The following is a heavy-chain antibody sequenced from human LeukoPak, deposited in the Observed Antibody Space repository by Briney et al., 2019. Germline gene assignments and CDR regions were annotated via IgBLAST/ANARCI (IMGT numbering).Heavy chain of an antibody. Sequence: SQTLSLTCAVSGGSISSGGYSWSWIRQPPGKGLVWIGYIYHSGSTYYNPSLKSRVTISVDRSKNQFSLKLSSVTAADTAVYYCARGGGYIPFDYWGQGTLVTVSS. J-gene: IGHJ4*02. CDR2: IYHSGST. CDR3: ARGGGYIPFDY. D-gene: IGHD5-18*01. V-gene: IGHV4-30-2*01. CDR1: GGSISSGGYS.